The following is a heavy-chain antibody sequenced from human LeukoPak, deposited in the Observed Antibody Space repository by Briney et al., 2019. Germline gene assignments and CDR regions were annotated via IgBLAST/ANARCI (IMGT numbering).Heavy chain of an antibody. J-gene: IGHJ1*01. Sequence: GGSLRLSCTASAFTVSSNCMSWVRQAPGKGLEWVSLIYTAGNTYYADSVRGRFTISRDISKNTLYLQMNSLRIDDTAVYYCARVAVKGREFFQHWGQGTLVTVSS. V-gene: IGHV3-66*02. CDR1: AFTVSSNC. CDR2: IYTAGNT. D-gene: IGHD6-19*01. CDR3: ARVAVKGREFFQH.